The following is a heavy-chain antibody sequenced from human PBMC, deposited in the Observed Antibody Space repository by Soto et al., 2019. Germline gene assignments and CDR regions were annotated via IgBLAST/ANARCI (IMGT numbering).Heavy chain of an antibody. V-gene: IGHV1-69*01. J-gene: IGHJ4*02. CDR1: GGSFSSYA. CDR3: ARDGGRYYDSSGSFDH. D-gene: IGHD3-22*01. CDR2: IIPILGTP. Sequence: QVQLVQSGTEVKKPGSSVKVSCKASGGSFSSYAFSWVRQAPGQGLEWMGGIIPILGTPNYAQKFQGRVTLTADESTSTAYMELSSLRSDDTAVYYCARDGGRYYDSSGSFDHWGQGTLVTVSS.